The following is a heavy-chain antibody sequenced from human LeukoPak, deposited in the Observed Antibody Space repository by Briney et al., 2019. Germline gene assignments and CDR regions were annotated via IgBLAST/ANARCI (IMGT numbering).Heavy chain of an antibody. CDR1: GGSISSYY. J-gene: IGHJ6*03. D-gene: IGHD5-18*01. Sequence: SETLSLTCTVSGGSISSYYWSWIRQPPGKGLEWIGYIYYSGSTNYNPSLKSRVTISVDTSKNQFSLKLSSVTAADTAVYYCASSHRGYSYGFLGELLKNHYYYYMDVWDKGTTVTISS. V-gene: IGHV4-59*01. CDR3: ASSHRGYSYGFLGELLKNHYYYYMDV. CDR2: IYYSGST.